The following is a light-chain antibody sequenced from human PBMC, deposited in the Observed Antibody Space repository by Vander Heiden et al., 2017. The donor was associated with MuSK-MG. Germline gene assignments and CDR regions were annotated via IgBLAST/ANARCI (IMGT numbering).Light chain of an antibody. Sequence: DIQLTQSPSFLSASVGDRVTITCRASQGISSYLAWYQQKPGKAPKLRIYAASTLQSGVPSRFSGSGSGTEFTLTISGLQPEDFATYYCQQLNSYPPYTFGQGTKLEIK. CDR1: QGISSY. J-gene: IGKJ2*01. CDR3: QQLNSYPPYT. V-gene: IGKV1-9*01. CDR2: AAS.